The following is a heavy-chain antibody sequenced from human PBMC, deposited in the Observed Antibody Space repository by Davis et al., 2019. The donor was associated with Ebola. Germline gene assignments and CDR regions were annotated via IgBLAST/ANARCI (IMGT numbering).Heavy chain of an antibody. D-gene: IGHD6-19*01. V-gene: IGHV3-9*01. Sequence: SLKISCAASGFTFDDYAMHWVRQPPGKGLEWVSGITWNSGDIGYADSLKGRFTISRDNAKNSLYLQMNSLRAEGTALYYCAKEVSSGWSFDYWGQGTLVTVSS. CDR1: GFTFDDYA. CDR3: AKEVSSGWSFDY. CDR2: ITWNSGDI. J-gene: IGHJ4*02.